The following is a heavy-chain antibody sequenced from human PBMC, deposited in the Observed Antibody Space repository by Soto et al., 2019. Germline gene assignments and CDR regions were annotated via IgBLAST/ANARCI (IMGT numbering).Heavy chain of an antibody. CDR3: AREVRGAAGTAALMFDY. V-gene: IGHV1-69*08. CDR2: IIPILGIA. CDR1: GGTFSSYT. D-gene: IGHD6-13*01. J-gene: IGHJ4*02. Sequence: QVQLVQSGAEVKKPGSSVKVSCKASGGTFSSYTISWVRQAPGQGLEWMGRIIPILGIANYAQKFQGRVTITADKSTSTAYMELSSLRSEDTAVYYCAREVRGAAGTAALMFDYWGQGTLVTVSS.